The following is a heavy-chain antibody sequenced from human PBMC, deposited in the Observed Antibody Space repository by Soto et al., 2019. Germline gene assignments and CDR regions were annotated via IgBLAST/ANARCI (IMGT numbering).Heavy chain of an antibody. CDR1: GFTFSSYA. V-gene: IGHV3-23*01. CDR2: ISGSGGST. J-gene: IGHJ4*02. CDR3: AKHPGYSSSWGYFDY. Sequence: GGSLRLSCAASGFTFSSYAMSWVRQAPGKGLEWVSAISGSGGSTYYADSVKGRFTISRDNSKNTLYLQMNSLRAEDTAVYYCAKHPGYSSSWGYFDYWGQGTLVTVSS. D-gene: IGHD6-13*01.